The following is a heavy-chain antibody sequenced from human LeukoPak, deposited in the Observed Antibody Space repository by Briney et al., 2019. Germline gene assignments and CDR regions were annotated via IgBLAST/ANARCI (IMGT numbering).Heavy chain of an antibody. CDR1: GGSLGCYY. D-gene: IGHD5-18*01. CDR3: SSGMVNDYYYRDV. CDR2: ITHSGFT. Sequence: PSEALSLAFAVFGGSLGCYYRSWIRPSPGKGLEWIGEITHSGFTTYNPSLKSRVTISQVTSQNQFSLTLTSVTAADTAVYYCSSGMVNDYYYRDVWGNGTTVIVPS. J-gene: IGHJ6*03. V-gene: IGHV4-34*01.